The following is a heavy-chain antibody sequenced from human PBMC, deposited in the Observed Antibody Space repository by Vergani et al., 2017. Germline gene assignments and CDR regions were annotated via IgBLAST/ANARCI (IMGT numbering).Heavy chain of an antibody. CDR2: ISSSSSYI. Sequence: EVQLVESGGGLVKPGGSLRLSCAASGFTFSSYSMNWVRQAPGKGLEWVSSISSSSSYIYYADSVKGRFTISRDNAKNSLYLQMNSLRAEDTAVYYCASDLSRSRAFDIWGQGTMVTVSS. CDR3: ASDLSRSRAFDI. V-gene: IGHV3-21*01. CDR1: GFTFSSYS. J-gene: IGHJ3*02. D-gene: IGHD2-2*01.